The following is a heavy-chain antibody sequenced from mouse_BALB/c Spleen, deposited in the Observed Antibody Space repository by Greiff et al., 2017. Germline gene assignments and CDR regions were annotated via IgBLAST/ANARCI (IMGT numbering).Heavy chain of an antibody. J-gene: IGHJ2*01. V-gene: IGHV5-4*02. CDR1: GFTFSDYY. CDR2: ISDGGSYT. Sequence: EVKLMESGGGLVKPGGSLKLSCAASGFTFSDYYMYWVRQTPEKRLEWVATISDGGSYTYYPDSVKGRFTISRDNAKNNLYLQMSSLKSEDTAMYYCARDISYGYFDYWGQGTTLTVSS. CDR3: ARDISYGYFDY. D-gene: IGHD1-1*01.